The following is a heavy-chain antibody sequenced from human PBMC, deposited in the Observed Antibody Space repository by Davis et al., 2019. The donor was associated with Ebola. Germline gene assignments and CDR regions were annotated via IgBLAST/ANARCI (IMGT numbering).Heavy chain of an antibody. J-gene: IGHJ3*02. CDR2: INHSGST. CDR1: GGSFSGYY. V-gene: IGHV4-34*01. CDR3: ARAVEMATMDHDAFDI. Sequence: PSETLSLTCAVYGGSFSGYYWSWIRQPPGKGLEWIGEINHSGSTNYNPSLKSRVTISVDTSKNQFSLKLSSVTAADTAVYYCARAVEMATMDHDAFDIWGQGTMVTVSS. D-gene: IGHD5-24*01.